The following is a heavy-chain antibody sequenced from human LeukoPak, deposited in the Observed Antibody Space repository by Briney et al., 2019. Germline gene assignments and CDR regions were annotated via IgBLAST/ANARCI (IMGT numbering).Heavy chain of an antibody. CDR2: IYSSGSA. CDR1: GGSIMNHY. J-gene: IGHJ5*02. CDR3: ARDVRYASGWSTPES. Sequence: SETLSLTCTVSGGSIMNHYWSWIRQPAGEGLEWIGRIYSSGSANYSPSVKNRVSMSIDTSNNLFSLNLTSVTAADTALYFCARDVRYASGWSTPESWGQGTLVTVSS. V-gene: IGHV4-4*07. D-gene: IGHD6-19*01.